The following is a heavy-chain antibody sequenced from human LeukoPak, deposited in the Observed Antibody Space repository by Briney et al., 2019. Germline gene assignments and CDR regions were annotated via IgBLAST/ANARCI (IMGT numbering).Heavy chain of an antibody. CDR2: IIPIFGTA. CDR1: GGTFSSYA. D-gene: IGHD3-22*01. CDR3: ARHYYDSSGYFIRYWYFDL. J-gene: IGHJ2*01. Sequence: SVTVSCKASGGTFSSYAISWVRQAPGQGLEWMGGIIPIFGTANYAQKFQGRVTITADESTSTAYMELSSLRSEDTAVYYCARHYYDSSGYFIRYWYFDLWGRGTLVTVSS. V-gene: IGHV1-69*13.